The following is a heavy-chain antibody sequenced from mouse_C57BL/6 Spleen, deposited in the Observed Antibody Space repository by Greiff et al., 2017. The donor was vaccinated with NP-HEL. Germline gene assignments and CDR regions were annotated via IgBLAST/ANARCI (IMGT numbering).Heavy chain of an antibody. V-gene: IGHV1-42*01. Sequence: VQLQQSGPELVKPGASVQISCKASGYSFTGYYMNWVKQSPEKSLEWIGEINPSTGGTTYNQKFKAKATLTVDKSSSTAYMQLKSLTSEDSAGYYCARSDYYAMDYWGQGTSVTVSS. CDR2: INPSTGGT. J-gene: IGHJ4*01. CDR1: GYSFTGYY. CDR3: ARSDYYAMDY.